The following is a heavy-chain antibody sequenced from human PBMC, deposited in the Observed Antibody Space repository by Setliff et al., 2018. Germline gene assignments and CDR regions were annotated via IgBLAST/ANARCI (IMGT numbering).Heavy chain of an antibody. CDR3: ARGGLGSVLDFDS. Sequence: ASVTVSCKASGFTFTNYDINWVRQATGQGLEWMGWMNVDNGNSDSAQKFQGRLTMTRDTSTSTAYMELSSLRSEDTAVYYGARGGLGSVLDFDSWGQGTLVTVSS. D-gene: IGHD6-19*01. CDR1: GFTFTNYD. V-gene: IGHV1-8*02. CDR2: MNVDNGNS. J-gene: IGHJ4*02.